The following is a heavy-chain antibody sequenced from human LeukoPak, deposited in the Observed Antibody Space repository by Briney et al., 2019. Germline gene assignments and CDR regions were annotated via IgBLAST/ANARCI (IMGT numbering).Heavy chain of an antibody. CDR1: GYSFTSYW. Sequence: GESLKIFCKGSGYSFTSYWIGWVRQKPGKGLEWMGIIYPGDTDTRYSPSFQGQLTISADKSVSTAYLQWISLMAADTAMYYCARHGLLWPRSTPYGMDGWGKGTTVTVCS. D-gene: IGHD2-15*01. J-gene: IGHJ6*04. V-gene: IGHV5-51*01. CDR2: IYPGDTDT. CDR3: ARHGLLWPRSTPYGMDG.